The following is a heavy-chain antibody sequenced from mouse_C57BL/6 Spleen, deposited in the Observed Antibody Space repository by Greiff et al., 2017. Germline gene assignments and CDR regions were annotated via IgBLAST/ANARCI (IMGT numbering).Heavy chain of an antibody. J-gene: IGHJ2*01. Sequence: QVQLKQSGAELMKPGASVKLSCKATGYTFSGYWIEWVKQRPGHGLEWIGEILPGSGSTNYNEKFKGKATFTADTSSNTAYMQLSGLTTEDSAIYYCARSRSERGYFDYWGQGTTLTVSS. V-gene: IGHV1-9*01. CDR3: ARSRSERGYFDY. CDR1: GYTFSGYW. CDR2: ILPGSGST.